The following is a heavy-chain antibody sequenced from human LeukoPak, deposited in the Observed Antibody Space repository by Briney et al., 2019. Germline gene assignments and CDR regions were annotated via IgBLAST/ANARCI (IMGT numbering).Heavy chain of an antibody. CDR1: GFTFSTYS. V-gene: IGHV3-21*01. J-gene: IGHJ6*02. CDR2: ISSDSNYI. D-gene: IGHD3-16*01. Sequence: AGGSLRLSCAASGFTFSTYSMNWVRQAPGKGLEWVSSISSDSNYIYYADSLKGRFTISRDNAKNSLYLQMISLRAEDTAVYYCARVAFGLYVMDVWGQGTTVTVSS. CDR3: ARVAFGLYVMDV.